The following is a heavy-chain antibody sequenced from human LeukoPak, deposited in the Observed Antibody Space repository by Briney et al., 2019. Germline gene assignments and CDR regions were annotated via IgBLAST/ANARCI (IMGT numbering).Heavy chain of an antibody. CDR1: GYSFTSYW. V-gene: IGHV5-51*01. CDR3: ARQRGYSYGYSQYHFDY. J-gene: IGHJ4*02. Sequence: GESLKISCKGSGYSFTSYWIDWVRQMPGKGLEWMGIIYPGDSDTRYSPSFQGQVTISADKSISTAYLQWSSLKASDTAMYYCARQRGYSYGYSQYHFDYWGQGTLVTVSS. CDR2: IYPGDSDT. D-gene: IGHD5-18*01.